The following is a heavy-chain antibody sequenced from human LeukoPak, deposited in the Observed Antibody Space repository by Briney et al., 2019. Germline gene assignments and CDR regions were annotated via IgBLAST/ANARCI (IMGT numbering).Heavy chain of an antibody. Sequence: SVKVSCKASGYTFTSYAISWVRQAPGQGLEWMGRIIPILGIANYAQKFQGRVTITADKSTSTAYMELSSLRSEDTAVYYCARDPFRYYGMDVWGQGTTVTVSS. CDR2: IIPILGIA. V-gene: IGHV1-69*04. J-gene: IGHJ6*02. D-gene: IGHD3-10*01. CDR3: ARDPFRYYGMDV. CDR1: GYTFTSYA.